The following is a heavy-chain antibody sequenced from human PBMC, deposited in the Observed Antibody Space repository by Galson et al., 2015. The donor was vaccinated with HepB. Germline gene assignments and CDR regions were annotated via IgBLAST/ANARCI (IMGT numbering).Heavy chain of an antibody. J-gene: IGHJ6*02. Sequence: SVKVSCKASGYTFTSDGISWVRQAPGQGLEWMGWISSYNGNSNSAQKLQGRFSMTTDTSTNTTYMGLRGLRSDDTAAYYCARDGNFHGMDVWGQGTTVTVSS. D-gene: IGHD1-1*01. CDR1: GYTFTSDG. V-gene: IGHV1-18*01. CDR2: ISSYNGNS. CDR3: ARDGNFHGMDV.